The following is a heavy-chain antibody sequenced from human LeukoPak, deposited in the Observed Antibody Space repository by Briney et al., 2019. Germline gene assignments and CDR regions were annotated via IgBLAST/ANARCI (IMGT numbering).Heavy chain of an antibody. CDR1: GYTFTSYD. J-gene: IGHJ6*02. CDR2: MNPNSGNT. CDR3: ARGDIVVVPAAILYYYGVDV. Sequence: ASVKVSCKASGYTFTSYDINWVRQATGQGLEWMGWMNPNSGNTGYAQKFQGRVTMTRNTSISTAYMELSSLRSEDTAVYYCARGDIVVVPAAILYYYGVDVWGQGTTVTVSS. D-gene: IGHD2-2*02. V-gene: IGHV1-8*01.